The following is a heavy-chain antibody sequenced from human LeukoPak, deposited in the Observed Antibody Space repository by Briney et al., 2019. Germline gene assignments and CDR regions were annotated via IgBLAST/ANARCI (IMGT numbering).Heavy chain of an antibody. CDR1: GFTFSSYA. CDR2: ISRSGGST. D-gene: IGHD6-19*01. CDR3: AKGAGYATGWYNSH. V-gene: IGHV3-23*01. J-gene: IGHJ4*02. Sequence: PGGSLRLSCAASGFTFSSYAMSWVRQAPGKGLEWVSAISRSGGSTYYADSVKGRFTISRDNSRSTLYLQMNSLRAEDTAVYSCAKGAGYATGWYNSHWGQGTLVTVSS.